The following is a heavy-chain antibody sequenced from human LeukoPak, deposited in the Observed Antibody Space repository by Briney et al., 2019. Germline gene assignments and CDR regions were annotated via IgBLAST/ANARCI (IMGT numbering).Heavy chain of an antibody. J-gene: IGHJ6*03. V-gene: IGHV1-46*01. D-gene: IGHD1-7*01. CDR1: GYTFTSYY. CDR3: ARDKGITGTSYYYYYMDV. CDR2: INPSGGST. Sequence: GASVKVSCKASGYTFTSYYMHWVRQAPGQGLEWMGIINPSGGSTSYAQKFQGRVTMTRDMSTSTVYMELSSLRSEDTAVYYCARDKGITGTSYYYYYMDVWGKGTTVTVSS.